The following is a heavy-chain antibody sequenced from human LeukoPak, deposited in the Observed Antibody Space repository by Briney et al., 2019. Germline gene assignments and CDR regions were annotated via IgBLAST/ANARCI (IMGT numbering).Heavy chain of an antibody. CDR3: AKDLRIAAAGTAVIGDY. CDR1: GFTFSSYG. J-gene: IGHJ4*02. V-gene: IGHV3-30*02. CDR2: IRYDGSNK. Sequence: GGSLRLSCAASGFTFSSYGMHWVRQAPGKGLEWVAFIRYDGSNKYYADSVKGRFTISRDNSKNTLYLQMNSLRAEDTAVYYCAKDLRIAAAGTAVIGDYWGQGTLVTVSS. D-gene: IGHD6-13*01.